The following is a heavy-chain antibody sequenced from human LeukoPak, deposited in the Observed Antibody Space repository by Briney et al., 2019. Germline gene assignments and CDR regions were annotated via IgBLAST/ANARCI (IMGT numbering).Heavy chain of an antibody. CDR3: AKDPFFDSSSWYNWFDP. Sequence: GGSLRLSCAASGFTFNDYAIHWVRQAPGKGLEWVSGISWSSESIGYADSVKGRFTISRDNAKNSLYLQMNSLRAEDTAVYYCAKDPFFDSSSWYNWFDPWGQGTLVTVSS. CDR1: GFTFNDYA. V-gene: IGHV3-9*01. CDR2: ISWSSESI. J-gene: IGHJ5*02. D-gene: IGHD6-13*01.